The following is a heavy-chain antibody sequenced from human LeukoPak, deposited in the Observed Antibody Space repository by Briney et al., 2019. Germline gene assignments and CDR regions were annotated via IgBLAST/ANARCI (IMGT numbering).Heavy chain of an antibody. CDR1: GFTFSSYA. Sequence: GGSLRLSCAASGFTFSSYAMYWVRQAPGKGLEWVAVISYDGSDKFYADSVKGRFTISRDNSKNTLYLQMNSLSAEDTAVYYCAKRGYSYGPFGYWGQGTLVTVSS. D-gene: IGHD5-18*01. J-gene: IGHJ4*02. CDR2: ISYDGSDK. CDR3: AKRGYSYGPFGY. V-gene: IGHV3-30*04.